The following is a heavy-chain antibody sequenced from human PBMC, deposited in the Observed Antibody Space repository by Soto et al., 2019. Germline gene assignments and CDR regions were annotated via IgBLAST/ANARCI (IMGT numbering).Heavy chain of an antibody. CDR1: GGSISSYY. J-gene: IGHJ6*02. V-gene: IGHV4-59*01. D-gene: IGHD6-13*01. CDR2: IYYSGST. CDR3: ARDASSSWYIGGMDV. Sequence: QVQLQESGPGLVKPSETLSLTCTVSGGSISSYYWSWIRQPPGKGLEWIGYIYYSGSTNYNPSLKSRVTISVDTSKNQFSLKLSSVTAADTAVYYCARDASSSWYIGGMDVWGQGTTVTVSS.